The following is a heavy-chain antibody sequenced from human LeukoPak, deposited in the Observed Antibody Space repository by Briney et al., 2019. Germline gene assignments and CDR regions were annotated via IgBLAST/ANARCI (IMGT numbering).Heavy chain of an antibody. CDR1: GGSLSGYY. V-gene: IGHV4-34*01. J-gene: IGHJ4*02. D-gene: IGHD6-13*01. CDR2: INHSGST. CDR3: ARDLGYSSSGDY. Sequence: PSETLSLTCAVYGGSLSGYYWSWIRQPPGKGLEWIGEINHSGSTNYNPSLKSRVTISVDTSKNQFSLKLSSVTAADTAVYYCARDLGYSSSGDYWGQGTLVTVSS.